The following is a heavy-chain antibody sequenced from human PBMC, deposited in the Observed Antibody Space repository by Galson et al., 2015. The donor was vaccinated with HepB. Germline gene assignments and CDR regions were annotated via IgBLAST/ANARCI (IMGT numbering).Heavy chain of an antibody. CDR3: ARGVLLWDGPDY. CDR1: GYTFTGYY. J-gene: IGHJ4*02. V-gene: IGHV1-2*06. CDR2: INSNSGGT. Sequence: SVKVSCKASGYTFTGYYMHWVRQAPGQGLEWMGRINSNSGGTDYAQKFQGRLTMTRDTSTSTVFMELSSLRSEDTAVYHCARGVLLWDGPDYWGQGTLVTVSS. D-gene: IGHD3-10*01.